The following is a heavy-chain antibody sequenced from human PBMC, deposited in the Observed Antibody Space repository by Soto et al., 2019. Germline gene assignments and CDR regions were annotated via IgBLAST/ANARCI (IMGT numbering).Heavy chain of an antibody. Sequence: GGSLRLSCAASGFTFSSCAMGWVRQAPGKGPEWVSVIYSGGSTYYADSVKGRFTISRDNSKNTLYLQMNSLRAEDTAVYYCARETYDLFIYYYYGMDVWGQGTTVTVSS. J-gene: IGHJ6*02. CDR3: ARETYDLFIYYYYGMDV. V-gene: IGHV3-66*01. CDR2: IYSGGST. CDR1: GFTFSSCA. D-gene: IGHD3-3*01.